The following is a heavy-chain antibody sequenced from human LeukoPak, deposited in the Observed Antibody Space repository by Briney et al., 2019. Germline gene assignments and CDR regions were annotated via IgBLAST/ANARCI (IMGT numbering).Heavy chain of an antibody. Sequence: GGSVKLSCAASGFTFSSYGMHWVRQAPGKGLEWMGVISYDGSNKYYADYVKGRFTISRDNSKNTPYLQLNSLRAEDTAVYYCAKAEGGWETDGFDIWGQGTMVTVSS. J-gene: IGHJ3*02. CDR1: GFTFSSYG. CDR3: AKAEGGWETDGFDI. CDR2: ISYDGSNK. D-gene: IGHD6-19*01. V-gene: IGHV3-30*18.